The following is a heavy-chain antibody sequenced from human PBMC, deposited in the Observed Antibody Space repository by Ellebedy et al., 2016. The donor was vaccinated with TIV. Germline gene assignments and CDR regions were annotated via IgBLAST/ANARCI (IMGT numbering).Heavy chain of an antibody. CDR2: ISGRGDAT. J-gene: IGHJ4*02. CDR3: AKDGSYRLFDY. CDR1: GFTFRSYD. Sequence: PGGSLRLSCAASGFTFRSYDMTWVRQAPGRGLEWVSGISGRGDATYYADSVKGRFTISRDNSKNSLYLQMNSLRAEDTALYYCAKDGSYRLFDYWGQGTLVTVSS. D-gene: IGHD3-10*01. V-gene: IGHV3-23*01.